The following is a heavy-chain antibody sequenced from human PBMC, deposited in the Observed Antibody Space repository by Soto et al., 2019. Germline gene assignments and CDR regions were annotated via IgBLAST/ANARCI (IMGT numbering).Heavy chain of an antibody. CDR2: RCRHSEDT. CDR3: ARETPSTYHYHGLDV. Sequence: PGGSLRLSCAASGFIVNDHCLTWIRQAPGKGLEWVSQRCRHSEDTKYADSVRGRFTISKDNAKNSLNLQMNSLRAEDTAVYYCARETPSTYHYHGLDVWGQGT. CDR1: GFIVNDHC. J-gene: IGHJ6*02. V-gene: IGHV3-11*05. D-gene: IGHD3-10*01.